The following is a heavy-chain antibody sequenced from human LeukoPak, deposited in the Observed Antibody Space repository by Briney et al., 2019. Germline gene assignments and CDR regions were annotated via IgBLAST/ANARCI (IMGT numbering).Heavy chain of an antibody. Sequence: SETLSLTCAVYGLSFSGYYWSWLRQPPGKGLEWIGEINHSGSTNYNPSLKSRVTISVDTSKNQFSLKLSSVTAADTAVYYCATRVAARRFDYWGEGTLVTVSS. D-gene: IGHD6-6*01. CDR3: ATRVAARRFDY. CDR2: INHSGST. CDR1: GLSFSGYY. V-gene: IGHV4-34*01. J-gene: IGHJ4*02.